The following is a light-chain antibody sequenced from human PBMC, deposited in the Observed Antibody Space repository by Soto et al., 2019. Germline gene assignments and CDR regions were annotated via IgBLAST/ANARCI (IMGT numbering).Light chain of an antibody. CDR1: QGIRNS. CDR3: QNYNSALT. CDR2: AAS. J-gene: IGKJ3*01. V-gene: IGKV1-27*01. Sequence: DIQMTQSPSSLSASVGDRVTITCRASQGIRNSLAWYQQKSGRVPKLLIYAASTLQSGVPSRFSGSGSGTDFTLTISSLQPEDIATYYCQNYNSALTFGPGTKVDIK.